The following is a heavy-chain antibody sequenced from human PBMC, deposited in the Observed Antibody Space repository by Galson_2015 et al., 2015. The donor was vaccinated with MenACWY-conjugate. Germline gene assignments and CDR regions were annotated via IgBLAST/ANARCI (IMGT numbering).Heavy chain of an antibody. J-gene: IGHJ5*02. D-gene: IGHD2-15*01. Sequence: SLRLSCATSGLTFSNVWMSWVRQAPGKGLEWVARIKCRTDGGTTDYATPVKGRFTILRDDSAKTLYLQMNSLEIEDTATYFCTRDRDVGGSRWWFDPWGQGTLVTVSS. CDR3: TRDRDVGGSRWWFDP. CDR1: GLTFSNVW. CDR2: IKCRTDGGTT. V-gene: IGHV3-15*01.